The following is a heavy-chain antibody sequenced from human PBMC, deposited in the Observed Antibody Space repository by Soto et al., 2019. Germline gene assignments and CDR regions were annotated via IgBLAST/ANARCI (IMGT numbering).Heavy chain of an antibody. J-gene: IGHJ5*02. CDR2: IDHGGST. Sequence: SETLSLTCVVSGASFSGYFGSWIRQPPGKGLEWIGEIDHGGSTYYNPSLKSRVTISVDTSKNQFSLKLSSVTAADTAVYYCARARHAAVVVVAATNWFAPWGQGTLVTVSS. V-gene: IGHV4-34*01. D-gene: IGHD2-15*01. CDR1: GASFSGYF. CDR3: ARARHAAVVVVAATNWFAP.